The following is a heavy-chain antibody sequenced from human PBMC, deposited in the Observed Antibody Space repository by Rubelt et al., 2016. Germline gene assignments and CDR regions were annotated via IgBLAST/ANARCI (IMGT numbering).Heavy chain of an antibody. J-gene: IGHJ4*02. CDR2: IYYSGYT. CDR3: ARGRREDIAAAGSFDY. V-gene: IGHV4-39*07. D-gene: IGHD6-13*01. Sequence: GWIGSIYYSGYTYYNPSLKSRLTISVDTSKNQFSLKLSSVTAADTAVYYCARGRREDIAAAGSFDYWGQGTLVTVSS.